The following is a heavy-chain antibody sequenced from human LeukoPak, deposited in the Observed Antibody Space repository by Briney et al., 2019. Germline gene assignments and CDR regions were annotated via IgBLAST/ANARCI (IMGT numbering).Heavy chain of an antibody. Sequence: ASVKVSCKASGYTFTSYDINWVRQATGQGLEWMGWMNPNSGNAGYAQKSQGRVTITRNTSIGTAYMELSSLRSEDTAVYYCARVARDRYCSSTSCYSFVYWGQGTLVTVSS. D-gene: IGHD2-2*02. V-gene: IGHV1-8*03. CDR1: GYTFTSYD. CDR2: MNPNSGNA. J-gene: IGHJ4*02. CDR3: ARVARDRYCSSTSCYSFVY.